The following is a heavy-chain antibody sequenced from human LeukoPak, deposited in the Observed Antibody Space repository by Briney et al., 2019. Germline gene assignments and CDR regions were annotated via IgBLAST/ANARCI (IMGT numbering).Heavy chain of an antibody. CDR3: ARGEELLAPDYYYYYMDV. Sequence: ASVTVSCTASGGTFSIYAISWVRQAPGQGLEWMGGIIPIFGTANYAQKFQGRVTITTDESTSTAYMELSSLRSEDTAVYYCARGEELLAPDYYYYYMDVWGKGTTVTVSS. CDR1: GGTFSIYA. CDR2: IIPIFGTA. V-gene: IGHV1-69*05. J-gene: IGHJ6*03. D-gene: IGHD1-26*01.